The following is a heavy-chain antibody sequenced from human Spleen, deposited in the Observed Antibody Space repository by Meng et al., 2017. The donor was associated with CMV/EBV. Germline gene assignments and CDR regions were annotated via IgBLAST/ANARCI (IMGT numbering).Heavy chain of an antibody. J-gene: IGHJ4*02. CDR3: ARSKWELRYFDY. D-gene: IGHD1-26*01. CDR1: GFTFSSYA. V-gene: IGHV3-30*04. CDR2: ISYDGSNK. Sequence: CATSGFTFSSYAIHWVRQAPGKGLEWVAVISYDGSNKYYADSVKGRFTISRDNSKNTLYLQMNSLRAEDTAVYYCARSKWELRYFDYWGQGTLVTVSS.